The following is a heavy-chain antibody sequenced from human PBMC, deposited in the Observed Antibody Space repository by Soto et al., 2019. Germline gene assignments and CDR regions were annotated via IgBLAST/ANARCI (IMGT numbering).Heavy chain of an antibody. Sequence: QVQLVQSXAEVKKPGASXKVSCKASGYTFTSYGXXXXXQAPGQGLEWMGWISAYNGNTNYAQKLQGRVTMTTDTSTSTAYMELRSLRSDDTAVYYCAREYVAARSIDYWGQGTLVTVSS. CDR2: ISAYNGNT. CDR1: GYTFTSYG. CDR3: AREYVAARSIDY. J-gene: IGHJ4*02. D-gene: IGHD6-6*01. V-gene: IGHV1-18*04.